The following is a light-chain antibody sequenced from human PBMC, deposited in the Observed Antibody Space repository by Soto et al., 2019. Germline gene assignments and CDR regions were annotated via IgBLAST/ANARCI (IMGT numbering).Light chain of an antibody. J-gene: IGLJ2*01. CDR3: GTWDSSLSAGV. CDR1: SSNIGNNY. Sequence: QSVLTQPPSVSAAPGQKVTISCSGSSSNIGNNYVSWYQQLPGTAPKLLIYDNNKRPSGIPDRFSGSKSGTSATLGITGLXXXDEADYYCGTWDSSLSAGVFGGVTKVTVL. V-gene: IGLV1-51*01. CDR2: DNN.